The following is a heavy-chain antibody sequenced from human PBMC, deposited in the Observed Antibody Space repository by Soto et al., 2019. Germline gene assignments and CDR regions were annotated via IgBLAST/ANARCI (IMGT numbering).Heavy chain of an antibody. D-gene: IGHD6-13*01. CDR2: IYPGDHET. Sequence: GESLKISCQSSGYTFSNFWIGWVRQLPGKGLEWMGIIYPGDHETRYSPSFHGKVTISADRSINTTYLQWNSLEASDTAFYFCARSPRSSPYFDYWGQGALVTVSS. CDR1: GYTFSNFW. J-gene: IGHJ4*02. CDR3: ARSPRSSPYFDY. V-gene: IGHV5-51*01.